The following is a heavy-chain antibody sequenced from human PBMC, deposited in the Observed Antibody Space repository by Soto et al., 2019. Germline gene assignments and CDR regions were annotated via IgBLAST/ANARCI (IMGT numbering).Heavy chain of an antibody. CDR2: ISYDGSNK. J-gene: IGHJ4*02. CDR1: GFIFSSYG. V-gene: IGHV3-30*18. D-gene: IGHD5-18*01. CDR3: AKGSTAMTYFEY. Sequence: QVQLVESGGGVVQPGRSLRLSCAASGFIFSSYGMHWVRQAPGKGLEWVAVISYDGSNKYYADTVKGRFTISRDNSKNTLYLQMNSLRAEDTAVYYCAKGSTAMTYFEYWGQGTLVTVSS.